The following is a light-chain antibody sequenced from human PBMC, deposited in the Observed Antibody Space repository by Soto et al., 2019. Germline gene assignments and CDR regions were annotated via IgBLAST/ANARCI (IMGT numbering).Light chain of an antibody. J-gene: IGKJ2*01. CDR1: QSVSSNY. V-gene: IGKV3-20*01. CDR2: GAS. Sequence: EIVLTQSPGTLSLSPGERATLSCRASQSVSSNYIAWYQQKPGQAPRLLIYGASSRATGIPDRFSGSGSGTDFTLTITRLEPEDFAVYFCQQYGSSPLYTFGQGTKLEI. CDR3: QQYGSSPLYT.